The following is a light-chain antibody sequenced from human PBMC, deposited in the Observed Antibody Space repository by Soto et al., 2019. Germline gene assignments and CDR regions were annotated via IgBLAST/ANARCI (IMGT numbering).Light chain of an antibody. V-gene: IGLV2-14*01. CDR1: SSDVGGYNY. J-gene: IGLJ1*01. CDR3: SSFTSNSIPV. Sequence: QAVLTQPASVSGSPGQSITISCTGTSSDVGGYNYVSWYQHYPGKAPKLMIYEVRRRPSGVSNRFSGSKSGNTASLTISGLQAEDEADYYCSSFTSNSIPVFGAGTKLTVL. CDR2: EVR.